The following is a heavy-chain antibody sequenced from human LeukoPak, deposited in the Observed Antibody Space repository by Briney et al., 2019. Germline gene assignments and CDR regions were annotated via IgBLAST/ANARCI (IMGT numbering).Heavy chain of an antibody. CDR2: IRSKAYGGTT. Sequence: PGGSLRLSCTASGFTFGDYAMSWVRQAPGKGLEWVGFIRSKAYGGTTEYAASVKGRFTISRDDSKSIAYLQMNSLKTEDTAMYYCTRVGRVATIFDYWGQGTLVTVSS. CDR1: GFTFGDYA. J-gene: IGHJ4*02. D-gene: IGHD5-12*01. V-gene: IGHV3-49*04. CDR3: TRVGRVATIFDY.